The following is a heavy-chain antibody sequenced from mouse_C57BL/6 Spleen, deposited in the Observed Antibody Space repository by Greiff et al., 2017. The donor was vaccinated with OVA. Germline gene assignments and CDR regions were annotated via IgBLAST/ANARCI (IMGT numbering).Heavy chain of an antibody. D-gene: IGHD2-5*01. CDR1: GYAFSSSW. CDR3: ARERTYYSNYGSYWYFDV. CDR2: IYPGDGDT. V-gene: IGHV1-82*01. J-gene: IGHJ1*03. Sequence: VQLQQSGPELVKPGASVKISCKASGYAFSSSWMNWVKQRPGKGLEWIGRIYPGDGDTKYNGKFKGKATLTADKSSSTAYMQLSSLTSEDSAVYFCARERTYYSNYGSYWYFDVWGTGTTVTVSS.